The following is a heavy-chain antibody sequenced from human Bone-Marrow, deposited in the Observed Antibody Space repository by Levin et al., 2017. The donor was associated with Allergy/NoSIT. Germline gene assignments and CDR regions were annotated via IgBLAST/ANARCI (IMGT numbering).Heavy chain of an antibody. CDR1: GFSLSTSGMR. CDR3: ARIRYSSSWYYFDY. V-gene: IGHV2-70*04. Sequence: SGPTLVKPPQTLTLTCTFSGFSLSTSGMRVSWIRQPPGKALEWLARIDWDDDKFYSTSLKTRLTISKDTSKNQVVLTMTNMDPVDTATYYCARIRYSSSWYYFDYWGQGTLVTVSS. D-gene: IGHD6-13*01. CDR2: IDWDDDK. J-gene: IGHJ4*02.